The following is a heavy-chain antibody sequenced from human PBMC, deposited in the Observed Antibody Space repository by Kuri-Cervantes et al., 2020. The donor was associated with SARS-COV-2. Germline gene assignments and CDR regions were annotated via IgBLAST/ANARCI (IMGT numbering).Heavy chain of an antibody. CDR1: GYTFTGYY. J-gene: IGHJ4*02. D-gene: IGHD6-13*01. CDR3: ARDAVLAAGYFDY. V-gene: IGHV1-2*02. CDR2: INPNSGGT. Sequence: ASVKVSCKASGYTFTGYYMHWVRQAPGQGLEWMGWINPNSGGTNYAQKFQGRVTMTRDTSISTAYMKLSRLRSDDTAVYYCARDAVLAAGYFDYWGQGTLVTVSS.